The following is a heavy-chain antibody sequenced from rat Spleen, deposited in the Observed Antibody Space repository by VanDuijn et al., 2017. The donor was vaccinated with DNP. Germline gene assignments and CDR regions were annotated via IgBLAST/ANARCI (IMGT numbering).Heavy chain of an antibody. Sequence: EVQLVESGGGLVQPGRSLKLSCAPSGFTFNNYWMTWIRQVPGKGLEWVASITTSGDSTYSPDTVKGRFTISRDNAKNTLYLQMNSLRSEDTATYYCARGVRSYFDYWGQGVMVTVSS. D-gene: IGHD1-11*01. V-gene: IGHV5-31*01. CDR3: ARGVRSYFDY. CDR2: ITTSGDST. J-gene: IGHJ2*01. CDR1: GFTFNNYW.